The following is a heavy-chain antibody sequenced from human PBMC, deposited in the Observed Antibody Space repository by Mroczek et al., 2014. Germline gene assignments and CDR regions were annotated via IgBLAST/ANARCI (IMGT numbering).Heavy chain of an antibody. J-gene: IGHJ4*02. V-gene: IGHV3-33*01. CDR3: ARSYVDIVATTGVIVDY. Sequence: ESGGGVVQPGRSLRLSCAASGFTFSSYGMHWVRQAPGKGLEWVAVIWYDGSNKYYADSVKGRFTISRDNSKNTLYLQMNSLRAEDTAVYYCARSYVDIVATTGVIVDYWGQGTLVTVSS. D-gene: IGHD5-12*01. CDR1: GFTFSSYG. CDR2: IWYDGSNK.